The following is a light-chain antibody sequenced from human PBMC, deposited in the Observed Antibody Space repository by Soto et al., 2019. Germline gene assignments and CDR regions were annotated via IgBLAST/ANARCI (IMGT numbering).Light chain of an antibody. CDR1: DNIEQY. CDR3: QQSYSAHPWT. V-gene: IGKV1-39*01. Sequence: IRTSQSPSCRSXSVGDSVGTTSRTRDNIEQYINSYQQKXGQVTKLXIXADSRLQSGVQTRLSGSGSGREFTLNINNLQPEDLATYYCQQSYSAHPWTFGQGTKVDI. CDR2: ADS. J-gene: IGKJ1*01.